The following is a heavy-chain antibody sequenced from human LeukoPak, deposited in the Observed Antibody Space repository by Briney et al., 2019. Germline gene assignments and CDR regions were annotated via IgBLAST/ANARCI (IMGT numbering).Heavy chain of an antibody. CDR2: ISGSGRTI. Sequence: GGSLRLSCEDSGFTFSSYEINWVRQAPGNGLEWVSYISGSGRTIYYANSVKGRFTISRDNAKNSLYLQMNSLRADDTAVYYCARLDASGLDYWGQGTLVTVSS. CDR1: GFTFSSYE. CDR3: ARLDASGLDY. V-gene: IGHV3-48*03. J-gene: IGHJ4*02. D-gene: IGHD6-19*01.